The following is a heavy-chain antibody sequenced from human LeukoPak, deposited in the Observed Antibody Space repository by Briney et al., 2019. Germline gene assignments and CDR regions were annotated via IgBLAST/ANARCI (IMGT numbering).Heavy chain of an antibody. Sequence: PGGSLRLSCAASGFTFSGVWMHWVRQAPGKGLVWVSRINKDGSTTTYADSVKGRFTISRDNAENTLYLQMSSLRVEDTAVYYCAREGRDTTIDYWGQGTLVTVSS. V-gene: IGHV3-74*01. CDR1: GFTFSGVW. D-gene: IGHD1-1*01. CDR2: INKDGSTT. J-gene: IGHJ4*02. CDR3: AREGRDTTIDY.